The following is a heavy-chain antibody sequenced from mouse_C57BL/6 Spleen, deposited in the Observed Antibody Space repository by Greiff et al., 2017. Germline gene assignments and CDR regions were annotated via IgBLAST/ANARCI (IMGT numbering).Heavy chain of an antibody. D-gene: IGHD1-1*01. CDR2: ISSGGSYT. J-gene: IGHJ2*01. CDR3: ARQPEFITTVVGYFDY. CDR1: GFTFSSYG. V-gene: IGHV5-6*01. Sequence: EVKLQESGGDLVKPGGSLKLSCAASGFTFSSYGMSWVRQTPDKRLEWVATISSGGSYTYYPDSVKGRFTISRDNAKNTLYLQMSSLKSEDTAMYYCARQPEFITTVVGYFDYWGQGTTLTVSS.